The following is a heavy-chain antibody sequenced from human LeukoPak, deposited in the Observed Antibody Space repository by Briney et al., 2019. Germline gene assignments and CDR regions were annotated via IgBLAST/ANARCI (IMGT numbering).Heavy chain of an antibody. CDR2: ISYDGSNK. V-gene: IGHV3-30*18. J-gene: IGHJ4*02. D-gene: IGHD5-18*01. CDR1: GFTFSSYG. CDR3: AKEGYNYGYVAY. Sequence: GGSLRLSCAASGFTFSSYGMHWVRQAPGKGLEWVAVISYDGSNKYYADSVKGRSTISRDNSKNTLYLQMNSLRAEDTAVYYCAKEGYNYGYVAYWGQGTLVTVSS.